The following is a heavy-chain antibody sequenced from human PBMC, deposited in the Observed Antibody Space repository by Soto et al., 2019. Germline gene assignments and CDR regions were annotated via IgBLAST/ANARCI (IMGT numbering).Heavy chain of an antibody. J-gene: IGHJ6*01. Sequence: QVQLVQSGAEVKKPGASVKVSCKASGYTFTTYGISWVRQAPGQGLEWMGRISLYNGNTNYAQKLQGRLTMPTDTAKSTAYLELRIMRSDDTAVYFCARDSNKGNYGDGMAVWGQGTTVTVS. CDR1: GYTFTTYG. CDR2: ISLYNGNT. V-gene: IGHV1-18*01. D-gene: IGHD1-7*01. CDR3: ARDSNKGNYGDGMAV.